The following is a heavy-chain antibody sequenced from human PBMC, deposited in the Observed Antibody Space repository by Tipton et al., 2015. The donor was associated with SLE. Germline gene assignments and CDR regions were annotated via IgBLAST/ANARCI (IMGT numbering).Heavy chain of an antibody. CDR3: ARVRRHGYNYGAFDI. Sequence: SLRLSCAASGFTFSSHSMNWVRQAPGKGLEWVSSITTTSTSIYYAFSVKGRFTISRDNARNSLFLQMNSLRAADTAIYYCARVRRHGYNYGAFDIWGQGTMVTVSS. J-gene: IGHJ3*02. CDR2: ITTTSTSI. D-gene: IGHD5-24*01. CDR1: GFTFSSHS. V-gene: IGHV3-21*01.